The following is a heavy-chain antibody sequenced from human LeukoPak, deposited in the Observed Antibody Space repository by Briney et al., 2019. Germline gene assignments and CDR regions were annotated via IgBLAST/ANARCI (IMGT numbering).Heavy chain of an antibody. CDR3: ARFGPTYGEFRVGDY. CDR2: INHSGST. CDR1: GGSFSGYY. Sequence: SETLSLTCAVYGGSFSGYYWSWIRQPPGKGLEWIGEINHSGSTNYNPSLKSRVTIPVDTSKNQFSLKLSSVTAADTAVYYCARFGPTYGEFRVGDYWGQGTLVTVSS. J-gene: IGHJ4*02. D-gene: IGHD4-17*01. V-gene: IGHV4-34*01.